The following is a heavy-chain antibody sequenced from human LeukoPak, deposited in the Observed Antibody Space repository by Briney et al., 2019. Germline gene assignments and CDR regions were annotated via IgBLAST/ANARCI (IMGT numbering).Heavy chain of an antibody. V-gene: IGHV3-23*01. J-gene: IGHJ4*02. CDR1: GFTFSSYA. D-gene: IGHD2-21*01. CDR3: AKDFWVIFDY. Sequence: GGSLRLSCAASGFTFSSYAMSWVRQAPGKGLEWVSAISGSGGSAYYADPVKGRFTISRDNSKNTLYLQMNSLRAEDTAVYYCAKDFWVIFDYWGQGTLVTVSS. CDR2: ISGSGGSA.